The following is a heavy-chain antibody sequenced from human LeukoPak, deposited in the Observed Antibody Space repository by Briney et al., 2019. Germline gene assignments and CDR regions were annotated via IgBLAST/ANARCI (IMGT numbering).Heavy chain of an antibody. V-gene: IGHV3-30-3*01. CDR1: GFTFSSYA. J-gene: IGHJ3*02. CDR3: ARKSPERLYRPVRREGAFDI. CDR2: ISYDGSNK. D-gene: IGHD2-8*01. Sequence: PGGSLRLSCAASGFTFSSYAMHWVRQAPGKGLEWVAVISYDGSNKYYADSVKGRFTISRDNSKNTLYLQMNSLRAEDTAVYYCARKSPERLYRPVRREGAFDIWGQGTMVTVSS.